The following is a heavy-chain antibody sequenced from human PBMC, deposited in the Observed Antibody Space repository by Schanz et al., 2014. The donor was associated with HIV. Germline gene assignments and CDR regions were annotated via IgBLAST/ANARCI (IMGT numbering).Heavy chain of an antibody. J-gene: IGHJ6*02. CDR1: GFTFSSYA. CDR3: AKTSITLGMDV. Sequence: EVQLLESGGGLVQPGGSLRLSCADSGFTFSSYAMSWVRQAPGKALEWVSAISGSGDNTYYADSVKGRFTMSRDNSKNTLNLQMNSLRAEDTAIYYCAKTSITLGMDVWGQGTTVTVSS. V-gene: IGHV3-23*01. CDR2: ISGSGDNT. D-gene: IGHD1-20*01.